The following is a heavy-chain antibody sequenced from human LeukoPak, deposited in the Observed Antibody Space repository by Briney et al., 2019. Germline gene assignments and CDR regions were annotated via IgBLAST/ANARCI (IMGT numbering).Heavy chain of an antibody. CDR2: ISGSGGST. V-gene: IGHV3-23*01. J-gene: IGHJ4*02. D-gene: IGHD1-26*01. CDR3: AKDKRRGWELLGHHY. Sequence: GGSLRLSCAASGFTFSSYAMSWVRQAPGKGLEWVSAISGSGGSTCYADSVKGRFTISRDNSKNTLYLQMNSLRAEDTAVYYCAKDKRRGWELLGHHYWGQGTLVTVSS. CDR1: GFTFSSYA.